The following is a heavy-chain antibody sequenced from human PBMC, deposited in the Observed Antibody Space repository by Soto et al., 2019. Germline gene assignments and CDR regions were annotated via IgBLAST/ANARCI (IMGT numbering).Heavy chain of an antibody. CDR2: IKSKTDGGTT. Sequence: PGGSLRLSCAASGFTFSNTWMNWVRQAPGKGLEWVGRIKSKTDGGTTDYAAPVKGRFTISRDDSKNTLYLQMNSLKTEDTAVYYCTTLTAYYDILTGYYTPFGDYYYGMDVWGQGTTVTVSS. D-gene: IGHD3-9*01. CDR3: TTLTAYYDILTGYYTPFGDYYYGMDV. V-gene: IGHV3-15*07. J-gene: IGHJ6*02. CDR1: GFTFSNTW.